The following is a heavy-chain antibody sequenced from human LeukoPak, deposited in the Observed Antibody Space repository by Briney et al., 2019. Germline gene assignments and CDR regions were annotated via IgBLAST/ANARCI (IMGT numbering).Heavy chain of an antibody. V-gene: IGHV3-21*01. D-gene: IGHD6-6*01. J-gene: IGHJ4*02. CDR2: MSILSGIT. Sequence: PGGSLRLSCAGAGFPFSGYSMNWVRQTQGKGLEWVSSMSILSGITYYAESVKRRFTVSRDNAKNLLHLQMNSLRVEDTAIYYCAREFEYSTSGAGYWGQGTLVTVSS. CDR1: GFPFSGYS. CDR3: AREFEYSTSGAGY.